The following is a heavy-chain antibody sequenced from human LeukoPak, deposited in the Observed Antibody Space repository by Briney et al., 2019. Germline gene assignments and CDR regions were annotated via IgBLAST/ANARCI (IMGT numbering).Heavy chain of an antibody. D-gene: IGHD3-16*01. V-gene: IGHV4-39*07. CDR3: ARGLGDY. CDR2: IYYSGST. CDR1: GGSISSSSYY. Sequence: SETLSLTCTVSGGSISSSSYYWGWIRQPPGKGLEWIGSIYYSGSTYYNPSLKSRVTISVDTSKNQFSLKLSSVTAADTAVYYCARGLGDYWGQGTLVTVSS. J-gene: IGHJ4*02.